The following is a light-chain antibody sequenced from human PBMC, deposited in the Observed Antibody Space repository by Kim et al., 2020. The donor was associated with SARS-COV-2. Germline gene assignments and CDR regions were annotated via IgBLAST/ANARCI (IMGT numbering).Light chain of an antibody. CDR3: QKYDSAPWT. CDR1: QGISHS. CDR2: GAS. Sequence: DIQMAQSPSSLSASVGDRVTITCRASQGISHSLAWYRQKPGKVPMLLIYGASTLQSGAPSRFSGSGSGTDFTLTISSLQPEDAATYYCQKYDSAPWTFGQGTKVDIK. V-gene: IGKV1-27*01. J-gene: IGKJ1*01.